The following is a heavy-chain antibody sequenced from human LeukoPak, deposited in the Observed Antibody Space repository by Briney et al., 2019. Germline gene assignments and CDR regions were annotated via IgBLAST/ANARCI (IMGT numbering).Heavy chain of an antibody. CDR3: ARTANFAAGYYIDY. J-gene: IGHJ4*02. CDR2: ISDDGSIT. Sequence: PGGSLRLSCAASGFTFSRDWMHWVRQAPGKGLVWVSRISDDGSITTYADSVQGRFTISRDNAKNSLYLQMNSLRAEDTAVYYCARTANFAAGYYIDYWGQGTLVTVSS. CDR1: GFTFSRDW. V-gene: IGHV3-74*03. D-gene: IGHD6-13*01.